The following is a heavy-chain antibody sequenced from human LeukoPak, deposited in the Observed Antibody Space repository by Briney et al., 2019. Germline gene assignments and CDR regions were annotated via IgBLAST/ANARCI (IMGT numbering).Heavy chain of an antibody. CDR2: IYYSGST. Sequence: SETLSLTCTVSGGSISSGDYYWSWIRQPPGKGLEWIGYIYYSGSTYYNPSLKSRVTISVDTSKNQFSLKLSSVTAADTAVYYCARVRCGSTSCRKGRDKWFDPWGQGTLVTVSS. CDR3: ARVRCGSTSCRKGRDKWFDP. J-gene: IGHJ5*02. V-gene: IGHV4-30-4*08. CDR1: GGSISSGDYY. D-gene: IGHD2-2*01.